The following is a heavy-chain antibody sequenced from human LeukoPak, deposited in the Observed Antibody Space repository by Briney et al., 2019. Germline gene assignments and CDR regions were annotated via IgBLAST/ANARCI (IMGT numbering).Heavy chain of an antibody. CDR2: INPSVGST. CDR1: GYTFTSYY. CDR3: ATTAGKIIAPHYPWFS. J-gene: IGHJ5*02. D-gene: IGHD2-8*02. V-gene: IGHV1-46*01. Sequence: ASVKVSCKTSGYTFTSYYLHWARQAPGQGLEWMGFINPSVGSTNDAPKFRGRLTMTRDTSTTTVYLELSSLRSEDTAVYFCATTAGKIIAPHYPWFSWGQGSLVTVSS.